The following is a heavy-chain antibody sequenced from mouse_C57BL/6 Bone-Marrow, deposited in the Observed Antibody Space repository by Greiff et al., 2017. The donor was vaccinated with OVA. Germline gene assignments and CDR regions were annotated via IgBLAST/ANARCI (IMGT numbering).Heavy chain of an antibody. V-gene: IGHV1-81*01. CDR3: ALVYAMAY. CDR1: GYTFTSYG. CDR2: IYPRSGNN. J-gene: IGHJ4*01. Sequence: VQRVESGAELARPGASVKLSCKASGYTFTSYGISWVKQSTGQGLEWIGEIYPRSGNNYYNEKFKGKATLTADKSSSPAYMELRSLTSEDSVVYFCALVYAMAYWGQGTSVTVSS.